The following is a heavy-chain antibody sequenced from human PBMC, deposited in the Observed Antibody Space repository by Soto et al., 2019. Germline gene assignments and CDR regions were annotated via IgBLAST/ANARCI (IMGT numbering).Heavy chain of an antibody. J-gene: IGHJ5*02. CDR2: IYHSGSP. D-gene: IGHD2-2*01. CDR1: GASITSYY. Sequence: QVLLQESGPGLVKPSETLSLTCSVSGASITSYYWSWIRQPPGKGLEWIGYIYHSGSPSYNPSLRGRVAISVDTSKSPLSLRLVSVTAADTALYSCARVDFGSCSSSTCLIWFGPWGQGTLVTVSS. V-gene: IGHV4-59*01. CDR3: ARVDFGSCSSSTCLIWFGP.